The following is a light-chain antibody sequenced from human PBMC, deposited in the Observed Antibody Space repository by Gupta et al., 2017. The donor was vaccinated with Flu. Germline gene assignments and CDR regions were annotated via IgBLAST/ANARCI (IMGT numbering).Light chain of an antibody. J-gene: IGLJ3*02. CDR2: GNN. V-gene: IGLV1-40*01. CDR3: QSYDISLSGSV. CDR1: SSNLGAGYD. Sequence: QSGLTQPPSVSGAPGQRLPISCTGSSSNLGAGYDVHWYQQFPGKAPKLLLYGNNQRPSGVPDRFSGSKSGTSASLAITGLQADDEADYFCQSYDISLSGSVFGGGTKLTVL.